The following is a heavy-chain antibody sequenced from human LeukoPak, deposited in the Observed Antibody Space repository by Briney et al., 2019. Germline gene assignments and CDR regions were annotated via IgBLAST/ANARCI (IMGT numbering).Heavy chain of an antibody. CDR2: IYTSGST. CDR1: GGSISSYY. CDR3: ARHGAAGVFGVDRLTWLDP. Sequence: SETLSLTCTVSGGSISSYYWSWIRQPPGKGLEWIGYIYTSGSTNYNPSLKSRVTISVDTSKNQFSLKLSSVTAADTAVYYCARHGAAGVFGVDRLTWLDPWGQGTLVTVSS. D-gene: IGHD3-3*01. V-gene: IGHV4-4*09. J-gene: IGHJ5*02.